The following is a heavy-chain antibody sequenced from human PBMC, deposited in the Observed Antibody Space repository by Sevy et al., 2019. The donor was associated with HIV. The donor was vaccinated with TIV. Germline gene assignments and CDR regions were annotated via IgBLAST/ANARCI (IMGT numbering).Heavy chain of an antibody. CDR1: GFSFDSYG. Sequence: GGSLRLSCAVSGFSFDSYGMTWVRQAPGKGLEWVSGISGSGTRTYYADSVKGRFSISRDNSKNTLYLQMNSLRVEDTAVYFCARGGDFNDRSAKRDFDYWGQGTLVTVSS. V-gene: IGHV3-23*01. J-gene: IGHJ4*02. CDR3: ARGGDFNDRSAKRDFDY. CDR2: ISGSGTRT. D-gene: IGHD3-22*01.